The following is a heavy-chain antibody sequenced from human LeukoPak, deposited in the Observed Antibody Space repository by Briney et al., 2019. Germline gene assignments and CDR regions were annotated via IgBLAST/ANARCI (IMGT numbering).Heavy chain of an antibody. V-gene: IGHV4-39*01. Sequence: SETLSLTCTVSGGSISSSSYYWGWIRQPPGKGLEWIGSIYYSGSTYYNPSLKSRVTISVDTSKNQFSLKLSSVTAADTAVYYCARQVLNVRYSSSSYFDYWGQGTLVTVSS. D-gene: IGHD6-6*01. J-gene: IGHJ4*02. CDR1: GGSISSSSYY. CDR2: IYYSGST. CDR3: ARQVLNVRYSSSSYFDY.